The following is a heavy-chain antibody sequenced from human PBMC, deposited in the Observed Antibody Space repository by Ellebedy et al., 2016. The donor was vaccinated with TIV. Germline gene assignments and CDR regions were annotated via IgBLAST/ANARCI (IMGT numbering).Heavy chain of an antibody. CDR1: GFTFSNYA. Sequence: PGGSLRLSCAASGFTFSNYAMTRVRQAPGKGLEWVSTISGSGGSTYYADSVKGRFTISRDNDKNTVSLQMNSLRVEDTAVYYCAKDRGAVAGTGSGYWGQGTLVTVSS. D-gene: IGHD6-19*01. V-gene: IGHV3-23*01. CDR2: ISGSGGST. J-gene: IGHJ4*02. CDR3: AKDRGAVAGTGSGY.